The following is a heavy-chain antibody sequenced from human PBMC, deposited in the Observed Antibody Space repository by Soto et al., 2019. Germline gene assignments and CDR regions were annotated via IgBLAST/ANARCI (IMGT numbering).Heavy chain of an antibody. CDR1: GFTFSSYG. Sequence: GGSLRLSCAASGFTFSSYGMHWVRQAPGKGLEWVAVISYDGSNKYYADSVKGRFTISRDNSKNTLNLQMNSLRAEDTAVYYCAKSQSYYYDSSGPDYWGQGTLVTVSS. V-gene: IGHV3-30*18. J-gene: IGHJ4*02. CDR2: ISYDGSNK. CDR3: AKSQSYYYDSSGPDY. D-gene: IGHD3-22*01.